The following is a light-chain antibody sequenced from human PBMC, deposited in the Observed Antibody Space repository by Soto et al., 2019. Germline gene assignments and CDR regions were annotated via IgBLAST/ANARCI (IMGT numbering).Light chain of an antibody. CDR3: QQYSNWPRT. V-gene: IGKV3-15*01. Sequence: EIVMTQSPATLSVSPGERATLSCRASQTVTINLAWYQQKPGQAPRLLIYGASTRATGTPARFSGSGSGTEFTLTISSLQSEDSAIYYCQQYSNWPRTFGQGTKVEIK. CDR2: GAS. CDR1: QTVTIN. J-gene: IGKJ1*01.